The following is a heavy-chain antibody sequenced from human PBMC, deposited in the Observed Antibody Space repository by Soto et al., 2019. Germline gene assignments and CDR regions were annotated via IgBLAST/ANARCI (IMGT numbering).Heavy chain of an antibody. CDR1: VFSFTNFA. J-gene: IGHJ4*02. CDR3: AKDDFTDRGDDYFDY. D-gene: IGHD2-21*02. Sequence: WGSLRLSCSASVFSFTNFAMSWFRQAPGKGLEWVAGIGASGDITWYADSVKGRLSISRDNSKNTLYLQLNSLRFEDTAVYYCAKDDFTDRGDDYFDYWGPGTLVTV. V-gene: IGHV3-23*01. CDR2: IGASGDIT.